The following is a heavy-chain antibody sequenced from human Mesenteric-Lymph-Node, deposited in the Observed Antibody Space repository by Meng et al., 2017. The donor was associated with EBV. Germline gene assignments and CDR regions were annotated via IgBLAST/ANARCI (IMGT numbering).Heavy chain of an antibody. J-gene: IGHJ5*02. CDR1: VGSCSSTSYY. CDR2: VYYSGST. D-gene: IGHD3-10*01. Sequence: HLQGTGPGLVPLSQSLSPTCTVPVGSCSSTSYYWSWIRQPPGKRLEWIGYVYYSGSTNYNPSLKSRVTISVDTSKNQFSLNLYSVSAADTAVYYCARENPARGNWFDPWGQGALVTVSS. V-gene: IGHV4-61*01. CDR3: ARENPARGNWFDP.